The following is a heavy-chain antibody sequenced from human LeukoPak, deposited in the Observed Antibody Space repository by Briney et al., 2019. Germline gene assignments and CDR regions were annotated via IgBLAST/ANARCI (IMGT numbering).Heavy chain of an antibody. CDR3: ARGVGTIPQYFDY. Sequence: SETLSLTCTVSGGSISSSSYYWGWIRQPPGKGLEWIESIYYSGSTYYNPSLKSRVTISVDTSKNQFSLKLSSVTAADTAVYYCARGVGTIPQYFDYWGQGTLVTVSS. CDR1: GGSISSSSYY. J-gene: IGHJ4*02. D-gene: IGHD3-9*01. CDR2: IYYSGST. V-gene: IGHV4-39*07.